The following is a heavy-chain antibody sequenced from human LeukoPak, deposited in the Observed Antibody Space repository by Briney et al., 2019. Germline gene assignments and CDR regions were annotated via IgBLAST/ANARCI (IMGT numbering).Heavy chain of an antibody. V-gene: IGHV3-20*04. D-gene: IGHD3-3*01. CDR2: INWNGGST. CDR3: AKEDNDFWSGYYTPGLDY. Sequence: GGSLRLSCAASGFTFDDYGMSWVRHAPGKGLEWVSGINWNGGSTGYADSVKGRFTISRDNSKNTLYLQMNSLRAEDTAVYYCAKEDNDFWSGYYTPGLDYWGQGTLVTVSS. CDR1: GFTFDDYG. J-gene: IGHJ4*02.